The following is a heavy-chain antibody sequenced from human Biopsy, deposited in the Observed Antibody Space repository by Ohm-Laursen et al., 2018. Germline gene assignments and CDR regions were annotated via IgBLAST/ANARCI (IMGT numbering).Heavy chain of an antibody. CDR3: ARTRAHNFGALEF. CDR1: GFSLSSTGMR. Sequence: PTQTLTLTFSLSGFSLSSTGMRISWVRQPPGKALECLGRIDWDDDKFYSPSLETRLSLSKDTTTNQVVLTLTDVDPKDTATYYCARTRAHNFGALEFWGQGILVTVSS. J-gene: IGHJ4*01. V-gene: IGHV2-70*04. D-gene: IGHD1-1*01. CDR2: IDWDDDK.